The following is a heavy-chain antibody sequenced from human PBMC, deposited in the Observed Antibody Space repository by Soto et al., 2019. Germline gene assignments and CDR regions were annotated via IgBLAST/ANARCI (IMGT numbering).Heavy chain of an antibody. CDR3: ARKVVVAASVSWFDP. V-gene: IGHV3-74*01. D-gene: IGHD2-15*01. CDR2: INSDGSST. CDR1: GFTFSSYW. J-gene: IGHJ5*02. Sequence: PGGSLRLSCAASGFTFSSYWMHWVRQAPGKGLVRVSRINSDGSSTSYADSVKGRFTISRDNAKNTLYLQMNSLRAEDTAVYYCARKVVVAASVSWFDPWGQGTLVTVSS.